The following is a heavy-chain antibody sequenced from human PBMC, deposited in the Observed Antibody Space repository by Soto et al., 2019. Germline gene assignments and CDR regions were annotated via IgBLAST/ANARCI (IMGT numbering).Heavy chain of an antibody. J-gene: IGHJ4*02. V-gene: IGHV3-48*04. CDR1: GFTFSSYS. CDR3: ARGQIGYSSSWFDY. CDR2: ISSSSSTI. Sequence: GGSLRLSCAASGFTFSSYSMNWVRQAPGKGLEWVSYISSSSSTIYYADSVKGRFTISRDNAKNSLYLQMNSLRAEDTAVYYCARGQIGYSSSWFDYWGQGTLVTVSS. D-gene: IGHD6-13*01.